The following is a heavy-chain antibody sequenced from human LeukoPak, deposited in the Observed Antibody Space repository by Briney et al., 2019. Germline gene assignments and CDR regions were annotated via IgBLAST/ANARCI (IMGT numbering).Heavy chain of an antibody. D-gene: IGHD6-13*01. Sequence: PSETLSLTCAVNGGSFSGYYWSWIRQPPGKGLEWIGEINHSGSTNYNPSLKSRVTISVDTSKNQFSLKLSSVTAADTAVYYCATVGAAAGSTWGQGTLVTVSS. CDR1: GGSFSGYY. CDR2: INHSGST. V-gene: IGHV4-34*01. J-gene: IGHJ4*02. CDR3: ATVGAAAGST.